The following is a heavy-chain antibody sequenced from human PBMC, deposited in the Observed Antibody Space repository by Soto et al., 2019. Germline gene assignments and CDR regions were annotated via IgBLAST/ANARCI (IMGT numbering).Heavy chain of an antibody. V-gene: IGHV3-48*03. Sequence: DVQLAESGGGLVQPGGSLRPYCAASGCTFSSYEMNWVHQAPGQGMEWVSYISSSGSTIYYADSVKGRFTNSRENAKNSLYLHMNIIRAEDTAVYYCVRDEGYGGNSDFDYWGQGTLVTVSS. CDR2: ISSSGSTI. J-gene: IGHJ4*02. CDR3: VRDEGYGGNSDFDY. D-gene: IGHD4-17*01. CDR1: GCTFSSYE.